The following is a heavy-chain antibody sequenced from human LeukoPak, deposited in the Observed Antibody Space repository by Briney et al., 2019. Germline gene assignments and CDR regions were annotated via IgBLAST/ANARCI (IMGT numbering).Heavy chain of an antibody. V-gene: IGHV4-59*08. CDR3: ARPLGGTYYYYGMDV. CDR2: IYYSGST. CDR1: DGSISSYY. D-gene: IGHD3-16*01. Sequence: SETLSLTCTVSDGSISSYYWSWIRQPPGKGLEWIGYIYYSGSTYYNPSLKSRVTISVGTSKNQFSLKLGSVTAADTAVYYCARPLGGTYYYYGMDVWGQGTTVTVSS. J-gene: IGHJ6*02.